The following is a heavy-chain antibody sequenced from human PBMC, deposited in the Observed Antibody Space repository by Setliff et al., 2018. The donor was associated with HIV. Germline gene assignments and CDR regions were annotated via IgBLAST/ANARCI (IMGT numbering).Heavy chain of an antibody. D-gene: IGHD6-13*01. CDR3: ARQSSNTWSWFDP. V-gene: IGHV4-39*01. CDR2: MSYSGTT. J-gene: IGHJ5*02. Sequence: SETLSLTCTVSGGSFSSGNYYWAWIRQPPGEGLEWIGGMSYSGTTYYNPSLKSRVTMSVDTSKNQFSLNLIFVTAADTAVYYCARQSSNTWSWFDPWGQGTLGTVS. CDR1: GGSFSSGNYY.